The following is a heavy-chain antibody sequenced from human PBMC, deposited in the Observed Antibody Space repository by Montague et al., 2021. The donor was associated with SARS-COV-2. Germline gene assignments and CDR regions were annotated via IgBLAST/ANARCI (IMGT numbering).Heavy chain of an antibody. CDR2: IYYSGST. J-gene: IGHJ4*02. D-gene: IGHD1-26*01. Sequence: TLSLTCTVSGGSISSSSYYWGWIRQPPGKGLEWIGSIYYSGSTYYNPSLKSRVTISVDTSKNQFSLKLSSVTAADTAVYYCVEIVGAADYWGQGTLATVSS. CDR3: VEIVGAADY. CDR1: GGSISSSSYY. V-gene: IGHV4-39*01.